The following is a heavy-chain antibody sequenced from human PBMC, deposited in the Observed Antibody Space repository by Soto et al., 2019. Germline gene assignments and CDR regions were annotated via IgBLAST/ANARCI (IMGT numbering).Heavy chain of an antibody. CDR2: INAGNGNT. J-gene: IGHJ2*01. CDR3: ARGGSLYWYFDL. V-gene: IGHV1-3*01. Sequence: GASVKVSCKASGYTFNSYAMHWVRQAPGQRLEWMGWINAGNGNTKYSQKFQGRVTITRDTSASTAYMELSSLRSEYTALYYCARGGSLYWYFDLWGRGTLVTVS. CDR1: GYTFNSYA. D-gene: IGHD1-26*01.